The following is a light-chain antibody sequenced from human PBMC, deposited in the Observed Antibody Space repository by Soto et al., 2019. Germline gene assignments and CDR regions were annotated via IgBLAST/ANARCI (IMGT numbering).Light chain of an antibody. CDR3: QQYGSTVYT. CDR1: QSVGSYY. Sequence: DIVMTQSPCTLSLSPGERATLSCRASQSVGSYYLAWYQQKPGPAPRLLIYGAFSRATGIPDRFSGSGSGTDFTLTITRLEPEDFAVYYCQQYGSTVYTFGQGTKLEIK. V-gene: IGKV3-20*01. CDR2: GAF. J-gene: IGKJ2*01.